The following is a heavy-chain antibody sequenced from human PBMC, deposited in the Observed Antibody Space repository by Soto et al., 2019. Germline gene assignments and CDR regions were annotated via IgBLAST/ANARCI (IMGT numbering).Heavy chain of an antibody. CDR3: ARKPYYYDSSGYYDY. J-gene: IGHJ4*01. D-gene: IGHD3-22*01. CDR2: IHYSGSN. V-gene: IGHV4-31*03. Sequence: HVQLLESGPGLVKPSHSLSLTCNVSGGSTTGDYYWNGIRHPPEGALERIAYIHYSGSNYHNPSLKSRVTIPIDTSKNQVALKLNSVPAVDTAVCYYARKPYYYDSSGYYDYWCRETLVTVSS. CDR1: GGSTTGDYY.